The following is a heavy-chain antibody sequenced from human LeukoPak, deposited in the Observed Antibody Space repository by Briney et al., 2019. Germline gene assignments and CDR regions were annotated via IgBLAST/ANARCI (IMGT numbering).Heavy chain of an antibody. CDR1: GYTLTELS. V-gene: IGHV1-24*01. CDR2: FNPKDGET. D-gene: IGHD5-18*01. CDR3: ATVPVPSTYIQLWSHFDY. Sequence: ASVKVSCKVSGYTLTELSMHWVRQAPGQGLEWMGGFNPKDGETIYAQKFQGRVTMTKDTSTDTAYMELSSLRSEDTAVYYCATVPVPSTYIQLWSHFDYWGQGTLVTVSS. J-gene: IGHJ4*02.